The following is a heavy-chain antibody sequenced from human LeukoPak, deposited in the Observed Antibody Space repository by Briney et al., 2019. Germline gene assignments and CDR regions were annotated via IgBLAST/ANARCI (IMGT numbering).Heavy chain of an antibody. CDR1: GFTFSSYA. CDR2: ISGSGSIT. J-gene: IGHJ4*02. D-gene: IGHD1-26*01. Sequence: GRSLRLSCAASGFTFSSYAMHWVRQAPGKGLEWVSSISGSGSITYYADSVKGRFTISRDNSKNTLYLQMNSLRAEDTAVYYCAKVGSGRSFDYWGQGTLVPVSS. CDR3: AKVGSGRSFDY. V-gene: IGHV3-23*01.